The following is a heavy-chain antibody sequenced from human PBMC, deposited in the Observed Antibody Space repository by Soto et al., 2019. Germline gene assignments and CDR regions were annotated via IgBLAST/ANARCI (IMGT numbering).Heavy chain of an antibody. CDR3: ARSVVVVAATIDY. CDR2: INAGNGNT. J-gene: IGHJ4*02. D-gene: IGHD2-15*01. Sequence: QVQLVQSGAEVKKPGASVKVSCKASGYTFTSYAMHWVRQAPGQRLEWMGWINAGNGNTKYSQKFQGRVTITRDTSASTAYIELSSLRSEDTAVYYCARSVVVVAATIDYWGQGTLVTVSS. V-gene: IGHV1-3*01. CDR1: GYTFTSYA.